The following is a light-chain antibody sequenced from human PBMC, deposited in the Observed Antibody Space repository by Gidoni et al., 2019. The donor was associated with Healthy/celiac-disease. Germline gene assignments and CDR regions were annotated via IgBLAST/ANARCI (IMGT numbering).Light chain of an antibody. CDR2: DVS. V-gene: IGLV2-11*01. CDR1: SSDGGGYNY. Sequence: QSALPQPPSLSGSPGQSVTISFTGTSSDGGGYNYVSWYQQHPGKAPKLMIYDVSKRPSGVPDRFSGSKSGNTASLTISGLQAEDEADYYCCSYAGSYTSWVFGGGTKLTVL. J-gene: IGLJ3*02. CDR3: CSYAGSYTSWV.